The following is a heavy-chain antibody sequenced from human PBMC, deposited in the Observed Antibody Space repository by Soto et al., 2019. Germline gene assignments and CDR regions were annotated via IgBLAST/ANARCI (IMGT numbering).Heavy chain of an antibody. CDR1: GYTFTTYA. CDR3: ARACTAAAGTRWYFYL. J-gene: IGHJ2*01. Sequence: ASVKVSCKASGYTFTTYAMHWVRQAPGQRLEWMGWINAGNGNTKYSQKFQGRVTITRDTSASTAYMELSSLRSEDTAVYYCARACTAAAGTRWYFYLWGRGTLVTVSS. V-gene: IGHV1-3*01. D-gene: IGHD6-13*01. CDR2: INAGNGNT.